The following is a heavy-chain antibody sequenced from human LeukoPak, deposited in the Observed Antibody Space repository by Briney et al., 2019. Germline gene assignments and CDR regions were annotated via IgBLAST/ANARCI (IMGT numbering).Heavy chain of an antibody. V-gene: IGHV4-59*01. Sequence: LETLSLTCTVPGGSISSYSWSWIRQPPGKGLEWIGYIYYSGGTNYNPSLKSRVTISVETTKNQFSLKLSSVTAADTAVYYCARARLSSRYRLDYWGQGTLVTVSS. CDR3: ARARLSSRYRLDY. D-gene: IGHD6-13*01. CDR1: GGSISSYS. CDR2: IYYSGGT. J-gene: IGHJ4*02.